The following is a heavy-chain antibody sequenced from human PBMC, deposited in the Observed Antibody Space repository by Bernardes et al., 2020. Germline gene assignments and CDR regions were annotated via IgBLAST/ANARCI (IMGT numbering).Heavy chain of an antibody. D-gene: IGHD3-22*01. CDR3: AREPPESSGYYYEAFDI. V-gene: IGHV3-7*01. CDR1: GFTFSSYW. J-gene: IGHJ3*02. Sequence: GGSLRLFCAASGFTFSSYWMSWVRQAPGKGLEWVANIKQDGSEKYYVDSVKGRFTISRDNAKNSLYLQMNSLRAEDTAVYYCAREPPESSGYYYEAFDIWGQGTMVTVSS. CDR2: IKQDGSEK.